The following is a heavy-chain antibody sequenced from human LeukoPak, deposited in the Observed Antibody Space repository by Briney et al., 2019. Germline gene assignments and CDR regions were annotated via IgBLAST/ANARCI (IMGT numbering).Heavy chain of an antibody. CDR3: ARTEIAAAGTGFFDY. CDR1: GGSISSSSYY. CDR2: IYYSGST. V-gene: IGHV4-39*01. Sequence: SETLSLTCTVSGGSISSSSYYWGWIRQSPGKGLEWIGSIYYSGSTCYNPSLKSRVTISVDTSKNQFSLKLSSVTAADTAVYYCARTEIAAAGTGFFDYWGRGTLVTVSS. D-gene: IGHD6-13*01. J-gene: IGHJ4*02.